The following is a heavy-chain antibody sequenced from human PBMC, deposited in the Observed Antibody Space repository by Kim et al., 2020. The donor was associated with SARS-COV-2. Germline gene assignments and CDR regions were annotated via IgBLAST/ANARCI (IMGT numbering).Heavy chain of an antibody. V-gene: IGHV3-21*01. CDR1: GFTFSSYS. J-gene: IGHJ6*02. D-gene: IGHD5-18*01. Sequence: GGSLRLSCAASGFTFSSYSMNWVRQAPGKGLEWVSSISSSSSYIYYADSVKGRFTISRDNAKNSLYLQMNSLRAEDTAVYYCARDGLYSYVSGGMDVWGQGTTVTVSS. CDR3: ARDGLYSYVSGGMDV. CDR2: ISSSSSYI.